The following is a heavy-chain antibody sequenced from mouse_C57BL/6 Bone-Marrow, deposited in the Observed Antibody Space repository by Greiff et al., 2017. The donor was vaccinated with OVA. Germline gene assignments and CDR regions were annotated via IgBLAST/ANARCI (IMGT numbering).Heavy chain of an antibody. CDR1: GYTFTSYW. J-gene: IGHJ4*01. Sequence: VQLQQPGAELVKPGASVKLSCKASGYTFTSYWMQWVKQRPGQGLEWIGEIDPSDSYTNYNQKFKGKATLTVDTSSSTAYMQLSSLTSEDSAVYYCARHLDYAMDYWGQGTSVTVSS. CDR3: ARHLDYAMDY. CDR2: IDPSDSYT. V-gene: IGHV1-50*01.